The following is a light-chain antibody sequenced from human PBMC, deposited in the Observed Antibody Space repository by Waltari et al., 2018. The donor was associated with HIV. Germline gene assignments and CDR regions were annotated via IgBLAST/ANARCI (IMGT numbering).Light chain of an antibody. Sequence: IVMTLSPAPRYVPTGERATLSCRASQSLANNLAWYQQKLGQAPRLLIYGASIRATGVPARFSGSGSGTEFTLTISSLQSEDFAVYYCQLYNNWPPLYTFGQGTKLEIK. CDR2: GAS. V-gene: IGKV3-15*01. J-gene: IGKJ2*01. CDR1: QSLANN. CDR3: QLYNNWPPLYT.